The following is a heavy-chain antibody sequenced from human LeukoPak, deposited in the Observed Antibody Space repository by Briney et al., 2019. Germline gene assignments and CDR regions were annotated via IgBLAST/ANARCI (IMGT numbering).Heavy chain of an antibody. D-gene: IGHD2-2*01. CDR1: GFTFTSYD. J-gene: IGHJ5*02. Sequence: ASVKVSCKASGFTFTSYDINWVRQASGQGLEWMGWMNPNNGNTGYAQKFQGRVTMTRDTSISTAYMELRGLRSDDTAVYYCVRDGEGVAMSVNYWFDPWGQGTLVTASS. CDR3: VRDGEGVAMSVNYWFDP. CDR2: MNPNNGNT. V-gene: IGHV1-8*01.